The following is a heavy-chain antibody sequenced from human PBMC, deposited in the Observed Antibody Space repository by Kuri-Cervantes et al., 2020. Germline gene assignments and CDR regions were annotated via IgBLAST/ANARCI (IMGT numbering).Heavy chain of an antibody. J-gene: IGHJ6*02. Sequence: ASVKVSCKASGYTFTSYDINWVRQATGQGLEWMGWMNPNSGNTGYAQKFQGRVTMTRNTSISTAYMELSSLRAEDTAVYYCAKDQYYYGSGKDGMDVWGQGTTVTVSS. CDR1: GYTFTSYD. D-gene: IGHD3-10*01. CDR2: MNPNSGNT. CDR3: AKDQYYYGSGKDGMDV. V-gene: IGHV1-8*01.